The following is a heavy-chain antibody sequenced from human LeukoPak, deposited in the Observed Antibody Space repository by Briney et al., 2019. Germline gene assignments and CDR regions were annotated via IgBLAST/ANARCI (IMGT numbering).Heavy chain of an antibody. Sequence: GGSLRLSCAASGFTFSSYAMHWVRQAPGKGLEWVAVISYDGSNKYYADSVKGRFTISRDNFKNTLYLQMNSLRAEDTAVYYCARVGCWRGSTSCSDYWGQGTLVTVSS. D-gene: IGHD2-2*01. V-gene: IGHV3-30-3*01. J-gene: IGHJ4*02. CDR1: GFTFSSYA. CDR2: ISYDGSNK. CDR3: ARVGCWRGSTSCSDY.